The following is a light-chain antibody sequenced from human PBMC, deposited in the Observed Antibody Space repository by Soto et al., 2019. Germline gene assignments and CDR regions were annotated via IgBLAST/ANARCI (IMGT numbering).Light chain of an antibody. CDR2: GVS. J-gene: IGKJ2*01. Sequence: EILLTQSPVALSLSPGERATLSCRASQSVSSTLLTWYQQKPGQAPRLLIYGVSSRDTGIPDRFSGSGSGTDFTLTISGLEPEDFEVYYCQQFGSSLYTFGQGTKVDIK. V-gene: IGKV3-20*01. CDR3: QQFGSSLYT. CDR1: QSVSSTL.